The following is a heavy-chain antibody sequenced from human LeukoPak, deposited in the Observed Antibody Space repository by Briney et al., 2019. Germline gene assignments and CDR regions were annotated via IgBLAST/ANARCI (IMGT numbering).Heavy chain of an antibody. V-gene: IGHV1-2*02. J-gene: IGHJ4*02. CDR1: GYTFTGYY. CDR3: ATGFLGSYLFDY. Sequence: ASVKVSCKASGYTFTGYYMHWVRQAPGQGLEWVGWINPNSGGTNYAQKFQGRVTMTRDTSISTAYMELSRLRSEDTAVYYCATGFLGSYLFDYWGQGTLVTVSS. CDR2: INPNSGGT. D-gene: IGHD1-26*01.